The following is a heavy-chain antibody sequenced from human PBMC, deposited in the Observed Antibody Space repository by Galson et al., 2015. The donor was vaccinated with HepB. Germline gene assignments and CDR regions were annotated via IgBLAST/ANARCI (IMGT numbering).Heavy chain of an antibody. D-gene: IGHD1-26*01. V-gene: IGHV1-69*10. J-gene: IGHJ4*02. CDR3: ARGVGATTNFDY. CDR1: GGTFSNYA. Sequence: SVKVSCKAFGGTFSNYAVDWVRQAPGQGLEWMGRIIPILGIANYAHKFQGRVTITADKSTSTAYMELSSLRSEDTAVYYCARGVGATTNFDYWGQGTLVTVSS. CDR2: IIPILGIA.